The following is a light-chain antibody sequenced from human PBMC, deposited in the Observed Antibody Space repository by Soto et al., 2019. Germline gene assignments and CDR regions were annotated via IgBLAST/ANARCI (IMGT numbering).Light chain of an antibody. CDR2: EVS. CDR1: SSDVGGYNY. Sequence: QSVLTQPASVSGSTGQSITISCTGTSSDVGGYNYVSWYQQHPGKAPKLMIFEVSNRPSGVSNRFSGSKSGNTASLTISGLQTEDEADYYCTSYTSSFTHLFGTGTKVTV. V-gene: IGLV2-14*01. CDR3: TSYTSSFTHL. J-gene: IGLJ1*01.